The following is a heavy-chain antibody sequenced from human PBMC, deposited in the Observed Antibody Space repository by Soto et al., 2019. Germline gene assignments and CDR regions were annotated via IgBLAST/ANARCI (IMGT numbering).Heavy chain of an antibody. CDR3: AKDPPALEDCGGDCYYFDY. CDR2: IRGSGTTT. V-gene: IGHV3-23*01. J-gene: IGHJ4*02. D-gene: IGHD2-21*02. Sequence: EVQLLESGGGLVQPGGSLRVSCAASGFTFSSYAMSWVRQAPGKGLEWVSSIRGSGTTTYYADSVKGRFPISRDNSENTLYLQMNSLRVEDTAVYYCAKDPPALEDCGGDCYYFDYCGQGTLVTFSS. CDR1: GFTFSSYA.